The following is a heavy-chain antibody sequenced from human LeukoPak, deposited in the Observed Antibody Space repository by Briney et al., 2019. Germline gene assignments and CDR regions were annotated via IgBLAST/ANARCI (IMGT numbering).Heavy chain of an antibody. J-gene: IGHJ6*02. D-gene: IGHD3-10*02. CDR3: ARVLAPMFGELFAYGMAV. V-gene: IGHV3-7*01. CDR1: GFTFSSYR. Sequence: GGTLRLSCAASGFTFSSYRMSWGRQAPGKGVEGVANIKDDGLEKYSVDSVTAPFPISRDNAKNSLYLQMTSLRPKYTAVYYCARVLAPMFGELFAYGMAVWGQETTVTFPS. CDR2: IKDDGLEK.